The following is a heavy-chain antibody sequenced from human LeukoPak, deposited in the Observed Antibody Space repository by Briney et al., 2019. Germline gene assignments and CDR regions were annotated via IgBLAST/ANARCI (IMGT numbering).Heavy chain of an antibody. J-gene: IGHJ4*02. CDR2: ISYDGSNK. CDR3: ARIAVAGPLDY. D-gene: IGHD6-19*01. V-gene: IGHV3-30-3*01. CDR1: GFTFSSYA. Sequence: PGGSLRLSCAASGFTFSSYAMHWVRQAPGKGLEWVAVISYDGSNKYYADSVKGRFTISRDNSKNTLYLQMNSLRAEDTAVYYCARIAVAGPLDYWGQGTLVTVSS.